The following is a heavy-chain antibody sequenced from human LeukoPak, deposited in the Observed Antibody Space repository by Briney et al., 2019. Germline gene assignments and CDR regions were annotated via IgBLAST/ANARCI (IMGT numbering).Heavy chain of an antibody. V-gene: IGHV5-51*01. Sequence: GESLKISCKGSGYSFTNYWIGWVRQMPGKGLEWMGNIYPGGSETRFSPFFQGQVTISVDKSTRTAYLQWSRLKASDTAMYYCARLTSVTLPFDFWGQGTLVTVSS. CDR2: IYPGGSET. J-gene: IGHJ4*02. CDR3: ARLTSVTLPFDF. D-gene: IGHD4-17*01. CDR1: GYSFTNYW.